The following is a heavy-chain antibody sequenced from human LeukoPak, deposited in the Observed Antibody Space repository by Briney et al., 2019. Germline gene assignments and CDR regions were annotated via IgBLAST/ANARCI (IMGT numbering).Heavy chain of an antibody. CDR1: GGTFSSYA. CDR3: ARPRLTDDYSFDY. D-gene: IGHD4-11*01. V-gene: IGHV1-69*13. CDR2: IIPIFGTA. J-gene: IGHJ4*02. Sequence: SVKVSCKASGGTFSSYAISWVRQAPGQGLEWMGGIIPIFGTANYAQKFQGRVTITADESTSTDYMELSSLRSEDTAVYYCARPRLTDDYSFDYWGQGTLVTVSS.